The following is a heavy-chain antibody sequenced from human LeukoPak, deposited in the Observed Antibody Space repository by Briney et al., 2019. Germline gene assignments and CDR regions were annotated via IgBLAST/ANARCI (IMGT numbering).Heavy chain of an antibody. V-gene: IGHV4-59*08. CDR2: IHYTGST. J-gene: IGHJ2*01. CDR3: ARPPPTSEWYFDL. Sequence: NPSETLSLTCTVSGGSISSYFWTWIRQPPGKGLEWIAYIHYTGSTNYNPSLKSRVTISLDTSKNQLSLKLSSVTAADTAVYYCARPPPTSEWYFDLWGRGTLVTVSS. CDR1: GGSISSYF.